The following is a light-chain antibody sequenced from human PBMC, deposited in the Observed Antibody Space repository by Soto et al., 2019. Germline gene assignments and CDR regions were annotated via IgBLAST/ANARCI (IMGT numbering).Light chain of an antibody. V-gene: IGLV2-14*01. CDR2: DVS. Sequence: QSALTQPASVSGSPGQSITISCTGTSSDVGGYNYVSWYQQHPGKAPKLIIYDVSDRPSGVSSRFSGSKSGYTASLTISGLRAEDEADYYCSSYTSSSTLVFGGGTQLTVL. CDR3: SSYTSSSTLV. J-gene: IGLJ2*01. CDR1: SSDVGGYNY.